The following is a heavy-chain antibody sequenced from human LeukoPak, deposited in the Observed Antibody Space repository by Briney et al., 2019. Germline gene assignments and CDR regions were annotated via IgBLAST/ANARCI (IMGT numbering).Heavy chain of an antibody. D-gene: IGHD6-19*01. CDR2: IIPIFGIA. CDR3: ARDSNPWEQWPVRAEYFQH. Sequence: GSSVKVSCKASGGTFSSYAISWVRQAPGQGLEWMGRIIPIFGIANYAQKFQGRVTITADKSTSTAYMELSSLRSEDTAVYYCARDSNPWEQWPVRAEYFQHWGQGTLVTVSS. CDR1: GGTFSSYA. J-gene: IGHJ1*01. V-gene: IGHV1-69*04.